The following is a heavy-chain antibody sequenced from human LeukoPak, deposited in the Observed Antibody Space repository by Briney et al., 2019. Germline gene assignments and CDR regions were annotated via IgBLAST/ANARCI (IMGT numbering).Heavy chain of an antibody. CDR3: AREIIGGFNPGAY. CDR1: LDSTTSNF. Sequence: SETLSLTCTVSLDSTTSNFWSWVRQPPGKGLEWIGEIHRSGSTNYNPSLQRRVTISIDRPKNQIALELSSVTAADTAEYYCAREIIGGFNPGAYWGQGTLVTVSS. V-gene: IGHV4-4*02. D-gene: IGHD3-16*02. J-gene: IGHJ4*02. CDR2: IHRSGST.